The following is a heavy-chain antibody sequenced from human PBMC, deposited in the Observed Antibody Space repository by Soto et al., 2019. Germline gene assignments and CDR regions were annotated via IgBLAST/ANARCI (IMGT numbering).Heavy chain of an antibody. CDR1: GFTFSSYW. D-gene: IGHD2-2*01. CDR2: VNSDGRRS. J-gene: IGHJ6*03. V-gene: IGHV3-74*01. CDR3: AIGDESTYYYYYMDV. Sequence: EVQVVESGGGLVQPGGSLRLSCAASGFTFSSYWMHWVRQVPGEGLVWVSRVNSDGRRSSYADSVKGRFTISRDNAKDTLHRQMNSLRAEDTAVDYCAIGDESTYYYYYMDVWGKGTTVTVSS.